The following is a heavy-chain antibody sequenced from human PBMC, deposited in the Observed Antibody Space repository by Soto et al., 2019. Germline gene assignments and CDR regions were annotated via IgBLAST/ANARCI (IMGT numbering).Heavy chain of an antibody. CDR1: GFTFINFG. D-gene: IGHD5-12*01. Sequence: GGSLRLSCEASGFTFINFGMRWVRQAPGKGLEWVASISGRGANSYYADSVKGRFTISRDNSKNTLFLQMNSLRAEDTALYCCAKEMLATISRPFDYWGQGTLVTVSS. CDR3: AKEMLATISRPFDY. J-gene: IGHJ4*02. V-gene: IGHV3-23*01. CDR2: ISGRGANS.